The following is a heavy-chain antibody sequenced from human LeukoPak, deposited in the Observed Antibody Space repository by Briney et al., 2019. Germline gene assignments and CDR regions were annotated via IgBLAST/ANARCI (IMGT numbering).Heavy chain of an antibody. CDR1: GVSMSSNNW. CDR2: IHESGST. J-gene: IGHJ4*02. CDR3: ARHEGFSQKD. Sequence: PSGTLSLTCAVSGVSMSSNNWWSWVRQPPAKGLEWIGEIHESGSTNYNPSLKSRVTISVDKSKDQFSLKLSSVTAADTAVYYCARHEGFSQKDWGQGTQVTVS. V-gene: IGHV4-4*02.